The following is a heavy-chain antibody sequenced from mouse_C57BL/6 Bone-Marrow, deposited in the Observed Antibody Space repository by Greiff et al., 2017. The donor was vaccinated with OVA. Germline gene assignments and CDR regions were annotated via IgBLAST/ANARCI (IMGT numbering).Heavy chain of an antibody. Sequence: EVQLVESGGGLVKPGGSLTLSCAASGFTFTSYAMSWVRQTPENRLEWVATISAGGSYTSYPDNVKGRFTLSRDNANNNLYLQLSHLKSEDTAMYYCASELGAWFAYWGQGTLVSVSA. CDR1: GFTFTSYA. V-gene: IGHV5-4*01. J-gene: IGHJ3*01. CDR3: ASELGAWFAY. D-gene: IGHD4-1*01. CDR2: ISAGGSYT.